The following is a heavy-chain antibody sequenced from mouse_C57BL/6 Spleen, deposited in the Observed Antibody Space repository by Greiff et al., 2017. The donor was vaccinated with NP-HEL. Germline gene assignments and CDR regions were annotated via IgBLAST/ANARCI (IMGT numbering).Heavy chain of an antibody. CDR1: GFTFSSYA. CDR3: ARGYYGSSPYFDY. D-gene: IGHD1-1*01. Sequence: EVQGVESGGGLVKPGGSLKLSCAASGFTFSSYAMSWVRQTPDKRLEWVATISDGGSYTYYPDNVKGRFTISRDNAKNNLYLQMSHLKAEDTAMYYCARGYYGSSPYFDYWGQGTTLTVSS. CDR2: ISDGGSYT. J-gene: IGHJ2*01. V-gene: IGHV5-4*01.